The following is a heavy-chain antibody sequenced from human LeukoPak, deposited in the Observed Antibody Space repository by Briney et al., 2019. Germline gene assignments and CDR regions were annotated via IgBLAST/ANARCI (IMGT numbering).Heavy chain of an antibody. D-gene: IGHD2-15*01. CDR1: GGTFNSYA. J-gene: IGHJ6*04. V-gene: IGHV1-69*13. CDR3: AREAGCSGGSCYSDYYGMDV. Sequence: SVKVSCKASGGTFNSYAISWVRQAPGQGLEWMGGILPIFGTANYAQKFQGRVTITADESTSTACMELSSLRSEDTAVYYCAREAGCSGGSCYSDYYGMDVWGKGTTVTVSS. CDR2: ILPIFGTA.